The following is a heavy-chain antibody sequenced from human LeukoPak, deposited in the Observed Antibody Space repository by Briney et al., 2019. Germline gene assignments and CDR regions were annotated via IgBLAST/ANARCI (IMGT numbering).Heavy chain of an antibody. V-gene: IGHV3-30-3*01. D-gene: IGHD3-22*01. CDR2: ISYDGSNK. CDR3: ARDLPIGGYDSSGYIDY. Sequence: PGGSLRLSCAASGFTFSSYAMHWVRQAPGKGLEWVAVISYDGSNKYYADSVKGRFTISRDNSKDTLYLQMNSLRAEDTAVYYCARDLPIGGYDSSGYIDYWGQGTLVTVSS. CDR1: GFTFSSYA. J-gene: IGHJ4*02.